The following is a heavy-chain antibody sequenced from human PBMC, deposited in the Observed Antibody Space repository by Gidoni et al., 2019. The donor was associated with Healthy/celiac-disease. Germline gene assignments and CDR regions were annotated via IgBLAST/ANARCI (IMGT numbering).Heavy chain of an antibody. CDR1: GFTFSSYW. CDR3: ARDRAFSITRIYHWFDP. Sequence: EMQLVESGGGLVQPGGSLRLSCASSGFTFSSYWLSGVRQAPGKGLEWGANIKQEVSERYYVESVKGRFTISRDNAKNSLYLQMNSLRAEDTAVYYCARDRAFSITRIYHWFDPWGQGTLVTVSS. CDR2: IKQEVSER. D-gene: IGHD3-22*01. J-gene: IGHJ5*02. V-gene: IGHV3-7*01.